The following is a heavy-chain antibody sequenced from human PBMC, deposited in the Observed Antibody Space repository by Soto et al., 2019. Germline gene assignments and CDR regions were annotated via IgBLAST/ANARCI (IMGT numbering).Heavy chain of an antibody. J-gene: IGHJ4*02. Sequence: QVHLVQSGAEVRETGASVKVSCKTSGYTFTAYYIHWVRQAPGQGLEWMGWVNPKSGGTEFSRKFRGRVTMTSDASSSTAYMEVGRLTADDTAVYYCARSGEGWQQVDKWGQGTLVTVSS. CDR3: ARSGEGWQQVDK. D-gene: IGHD1-26*01. CDR1: GYTFTAYY. CDR2: VNPKSGGT. V-gene: IGHV1-2*02.